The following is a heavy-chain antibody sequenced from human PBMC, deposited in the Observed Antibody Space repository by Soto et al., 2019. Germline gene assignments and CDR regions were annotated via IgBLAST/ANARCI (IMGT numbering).Heavy chain of an antibody. Sequence: ASVKVSCKASGYTFTSYGIIWVRQAPGQGLEWMGWISAYNGNTNYAQKFQGRVTITTDTSTSTAYMELRSLRSEDTAVYYCASGIAADYWGQGTLVTVSS. V-gene: IGHV1-18*01. J-gene: IGHJ4*02. CDR3: ASGIAADY. CDR2: ISAYNGNT. CDR1: GYTFTSYG. D-gene: IGHD6-13*01.